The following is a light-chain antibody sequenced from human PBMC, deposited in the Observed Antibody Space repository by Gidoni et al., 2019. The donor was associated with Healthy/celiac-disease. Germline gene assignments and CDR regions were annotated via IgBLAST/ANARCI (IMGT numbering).Light chain of an antibody. J-gene: IGKJ1*01. CDR3: QQSYSTPRT. CDR2: AAS. V-gene: IGKV1-39*01. Sequence: DIQMTQYPSSLSASVGDRVTITCRASQSISSYLNWYQQKPGKAPKLLIYAASSLQSGVPSRFSGSGSVTDFTLTISSLQPEDFATYYCQQSYSTPRTFXXXTKVEIK. CDR1: QSISSY.